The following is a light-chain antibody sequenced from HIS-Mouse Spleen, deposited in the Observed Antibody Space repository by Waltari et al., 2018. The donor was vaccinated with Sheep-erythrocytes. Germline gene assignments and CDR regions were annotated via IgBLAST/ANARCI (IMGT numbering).Light chain of an antibody. Sequence: QSALTQPASVSGSPGQSITISCTGTSIDVGSYKLVSWHQQHPGKAPKLVIYEGSKRPSGVSNRFSGSKSGNTASLTISGLQAEDEADYYCCSYAGSYNHVFATGTKVTVL. CDR2: EGS. CDR1: SIDVGSYKL. V-gene: IGLV2-23*01. CDR3: CSYAGSYNHV. J-gene: IGLJ1*01.